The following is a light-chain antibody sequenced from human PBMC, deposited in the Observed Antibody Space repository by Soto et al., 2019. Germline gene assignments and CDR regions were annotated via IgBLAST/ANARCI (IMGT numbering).Light chain of an antibody. CDR1: QSVDTF. V-gene: IGKV3-11*01. CDR2: DTS. CDR3: QVRHDWPPFMYS. Sequence: EIVLTQSPATLSLSPGERATLSCRASQSVDTFLAWYQQKPGRTPRLLIYDTSNRATGIPPRVSGTGSGTDFTLTIRGLEPEDFAVYYCQVRHDWPPFMYSFGQGTKLEVK. J-gene: IGKJ2*01.